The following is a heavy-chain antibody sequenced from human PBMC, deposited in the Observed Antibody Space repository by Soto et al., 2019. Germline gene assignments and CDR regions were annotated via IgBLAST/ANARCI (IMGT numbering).Heavy chain of an antibody. CDR2: INPKNGAT. CDR3: PRVASCSGDSCYSHCFDP. V-gene: IGHV1-2*04. Sequence: VSVKVSCKASGYSFTGYSMRWLRQAPGQGLERMGWINPKNGATNYARQNQGWDTMFSVTSISTVYMELRNLKSDDPACYSWPRVASCSGDSCYSHCFDPWGQETLVTVSS. D-gene: IGHD2-15*01. CDR1: GYSFTGYS. J-gene: IGHJ5*02.